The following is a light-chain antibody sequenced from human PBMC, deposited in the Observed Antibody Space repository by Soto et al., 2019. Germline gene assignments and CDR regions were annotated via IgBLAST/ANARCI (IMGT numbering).Light chain of an antibody. V-gene: IGKV1-9*01. CDR3: QQLNSYPREFT. CDR2: AAS. Sequence: DIQLTQSPSFLSASVGDRVTITCRASQGISSYLAWYQQKPGKAPKLLIYAASTLQSGVPSSFSGSGSGTEFTLTISSLQPEEFATYGCQQLNSYPREFTFGPGTKVDIK. J-gene: IGKJ3*01. CDR1: QGISSY.